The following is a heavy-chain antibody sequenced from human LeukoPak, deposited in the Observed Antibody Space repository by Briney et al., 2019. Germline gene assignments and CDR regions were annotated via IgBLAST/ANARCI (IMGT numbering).Heavy chain of an antibody. CDR3: AKKSGSLDYYFYMDV. V-gene: IGHV3-23*01. D-gene: IGHD1-26*01. CDR1: GFTFSSYA. J-gene: IGHJ6*03. CDR2: ISGSGGST. Sequence: GGSLRLSCAASGFTFSSYAMSWVRQTPGKGLEWVSGISGSGGSTYSADSVNGRFTISRDNSRNTLFLQMNTLRAEDTAVYYCAKKSGSLDYYFYMDVRGKGTTVTVSS.